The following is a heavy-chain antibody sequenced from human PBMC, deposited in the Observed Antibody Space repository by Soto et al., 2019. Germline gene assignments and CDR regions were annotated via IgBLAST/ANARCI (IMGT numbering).Heavy chain of an antibody. CDR1: GFTFSSYA. D-gene: IGHD3-10*01. Sequence: EVQLLESGGGLVQPGGSLRLSCAASGFTFSSYAMSWVRQAPGKGLEWVSAISGSGGSTYYADSVKGRFTISRDNSKNTLYLQMNSLRAEDTAVYYCAKRGDDYYGSGRYYCYYGMDVWGQGTTVTVSS. J-gene: IGHJ6*02. CDR3: AKRGDDYYGSGRYYCYYGMDV. CDR2: ISGSGGST. V-gene: IGHV3-23*01.